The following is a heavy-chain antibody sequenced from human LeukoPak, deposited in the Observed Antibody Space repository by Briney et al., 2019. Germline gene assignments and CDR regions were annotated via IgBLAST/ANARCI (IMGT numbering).Heavy chain of an antibody. J-gene: IGHJ4*02. CDR2: ISYDGNDK. CDR3: AKGYTDFDY. Sequence: PGGSLRLSCAASGFSFSTYGMHWVRQAPGKGLEWVAVISYDGNDKYYGDSVKGRFTISRDNSKNTLYLQMNSLRAEDTAVYYCAKGYTDFDYWGQGTLVTVSS. D-gene: IGHD3-16*02. CDR1: GFSFSTYG. V-gene: IGHV3-30*18.